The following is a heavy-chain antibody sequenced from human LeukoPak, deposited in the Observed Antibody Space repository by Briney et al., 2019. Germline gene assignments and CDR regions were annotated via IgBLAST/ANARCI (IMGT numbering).Heavy chain of an antibody. CDR2: IYTSGGT. J-gene: IGHJ5*02. D-gene: IGHD3-10*01. Sequence: SETLSLTCTGSGGSISSYYWSWIRQPAGKGLEWIGRIYTSGGTNYNPSLMSRVTISVDTSKNQFSLKLSSVSAADTAVYYCARRGPPRTLLRGVKSGWFDPWGQGTLVTVSS. CDR3: ARRGPPRTLLRGVKSGWFDP. V-gene: IGHV4-4*07. CDR1: GGSISSYY.